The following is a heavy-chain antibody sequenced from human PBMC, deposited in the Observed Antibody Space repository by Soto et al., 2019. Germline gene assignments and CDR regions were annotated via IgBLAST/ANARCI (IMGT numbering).Heavy chain of an antibody. CDR1: GFTFSSYS. J-gene: IGHJ6*02. Sequence: QAGGSLRLSCAASGFTFSSYSMNWVRQAPGKGLEWVSYISSSSSTIYYADSVKGRFTISRDNAKNSLYLQMNSLRDEDTAVYYCTSEGSHYYYYGMDVWGQGTTVTVSS. CDR3: TSEGSHYYYYGMDV. CDR2: ISSSSSTI. V-gene: IGHV3-48*02.